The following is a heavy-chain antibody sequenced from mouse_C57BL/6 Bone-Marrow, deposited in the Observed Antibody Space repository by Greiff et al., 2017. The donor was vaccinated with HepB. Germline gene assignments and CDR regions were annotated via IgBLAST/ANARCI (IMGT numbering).Heavy chain of an antibody. Sequence: DVKLQESGAELVRPGASVKLSCTASGFNIKDDYMHWVKQRPEQGLEWIGWIDPENGDTEYASKFQGKATITADTSSNTAYLQLSSLTSEDTAVYYCTTYCYSNYYAMDYWGQGTSVTVSS. CDR1: GFNIKDDY. CDR2: IDPENGDT. CDR3: TTYCYSNYYAMDY. J-gene: IGHJ4*01. V-gene: IGHV14-4*01. D-gene: IGHD2-5*01.